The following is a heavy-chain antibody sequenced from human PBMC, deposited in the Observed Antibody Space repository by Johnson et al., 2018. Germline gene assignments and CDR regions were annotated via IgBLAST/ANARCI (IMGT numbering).Heavy chain of an antibody. CDR3: ASLSREADRDMVTSRDHYYYMDV. J-gene: IGHJ6*03. Sequence: VQLVQSGGGLVKAGGSLRLSCAASGFTFSNYAMHWVRQAPGKGLEWVSGISWDSGSIGYAVSVKGRFTISRDNAKNSLYLQMNNGKAEDTAVYYCASLSREADRDMVTSRDHYYYMDVWGKGTTVTVSS. CDR2: ISWDSGSI. D-gene: IGHD5-18*01. CDR1: GFTFSNYA. V-gene: IGHV3-9*01.